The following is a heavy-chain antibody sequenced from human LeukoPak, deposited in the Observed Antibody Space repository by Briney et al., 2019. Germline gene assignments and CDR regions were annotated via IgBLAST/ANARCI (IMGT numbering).Heavy chain of an antibody. CDR3: ARSAVGAAYTNT. CDR2: INPNSGGT. V-gene: IGHV1-2*02. CDR1: GYTFTGYY. Sequence: GASVKVSCKASGYTFTGYYMHWVRQAPGQRLEWMGWINPNSGGTNYAQKFQGRVTMTRDTSISTAYMELSRLRSDDTAVYYCARSAVGAAYTNTWGQGTLVTVSS. J-gene: IGHJ4*02. D-gene: IGHD1-26*01.